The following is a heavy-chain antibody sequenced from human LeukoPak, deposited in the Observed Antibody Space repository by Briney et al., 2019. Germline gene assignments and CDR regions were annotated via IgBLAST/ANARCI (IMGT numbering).Heavy chain of an antibody. V-gene: IGHV3-23*01. CDR3: AKLQHTGYGLARGFDY. J-gene: IGHJ4*02. Sequence: GGSLRLSCAASGFTFSDYAMSWVRQAPGKGLEWVSASSGSGGSTYYADSVKGRFTISRDNSKNTLYLQMNSLRAEDTALYYCAKLQHTGYGLARGFDYWGQGTLVTVSS. CDR2: SSGSGGST. CDR1: GFTFSDYA. D-gene: IGHD1-1*01.